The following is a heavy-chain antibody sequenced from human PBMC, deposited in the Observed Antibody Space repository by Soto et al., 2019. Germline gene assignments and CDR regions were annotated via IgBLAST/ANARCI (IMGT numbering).Heavy chain of an antibody. Sequence: SETLSLTCTISGGSISSGGHYWSWIRQHPGKVLEWIVYIYHSGSTLYNPSLKSRVTISFDKSNNQFSLKLTSVTAADTAVYYCARDQLEGKWFDPWGQGTLVTVSS. CDR3: ARDQLEGKWFDP. V-gene: IGHV4-31*03. D-gene: IGHD1-1*01. CDR1: GGSISSGGHY. J-gene: IGHJ5*02. CDR2: IYHSGST.